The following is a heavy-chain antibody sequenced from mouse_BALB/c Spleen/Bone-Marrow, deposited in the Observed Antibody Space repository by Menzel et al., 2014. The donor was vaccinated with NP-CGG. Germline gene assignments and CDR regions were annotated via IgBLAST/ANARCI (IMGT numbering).Heavy chain of an antibody. CDR1: GYTFTDYY. V-gene: IGHV1-26*01. J-gene: IGHJ3*01. Sequence: EVQLQQSGPELVKPGASVKMSCKASGYTFTDYYMKWVKQSHGTSLEWIGDINPNNGDTFYNQKFKGKATLTVDKSSSTDYMKLNSLKSEDSAVYYCARVAYYRYDVAYWGQGTLVTVTA. CDR2: INPNNGDT. CDR3: ARVAYYRYDVAY. D-gene: IGHD2-14*01.